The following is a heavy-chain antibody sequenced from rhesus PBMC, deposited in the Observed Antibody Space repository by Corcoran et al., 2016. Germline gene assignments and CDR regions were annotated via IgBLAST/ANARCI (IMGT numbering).Heavy chain of an antibody. CDR3: ARRRGSWNYFDY. D-gene: IGHD6-25*01. CDR2: FYGSGGST. Sequence: QVQLQESGPGLVKPPETLSLTCAVSGGSISSSNWWSWIRQSPGKGLEWIGGFYGSGGSTEYNLSLKSRVTISKDTSKNQFSLKRSAVTAGDTAVFYCARRRGSWNYFDYWGQGVLVTVSS. V-gene: IGHV4-93*01. J-gene: IGHJ4*01. CDR1: GGSISSSNW.